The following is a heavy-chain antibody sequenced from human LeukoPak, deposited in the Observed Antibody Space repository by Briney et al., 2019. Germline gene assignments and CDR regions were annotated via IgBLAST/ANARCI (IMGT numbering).Heavy chain of an antibody. V-gene: IGHV4-59*11. CDR3: ARSAGGAD. Sequence: SETLSLTCTVSGGSITSHYWSWIRQPPGKGLEWIGYNHYSGSTNYSPSLKSRVTISIDASKNRFSLKLSSVTAADTAVYYCARSAGGADWGQGTLVTVSS. D-gene: IGHD3-10*01. CDR1: GGSITSHY. CDR2: NHYSGST. J-gene: IGHJ4*02.